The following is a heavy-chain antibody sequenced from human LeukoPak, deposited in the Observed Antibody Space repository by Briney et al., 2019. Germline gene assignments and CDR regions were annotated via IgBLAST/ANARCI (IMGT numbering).Heavy chain of an antibody. J-gene: IGHJ4*02. CDR3: ARDLAAAPLDY. D-gene: IGHD6-13*01. CDR2: IWYDGSNK. Sequence: GGSLRLSCAASGFTFSSYGMHWVRQAPGKGLEWVAVIWYDGSNKYYADSVEGRFTISRDNSKNTLYLQMNSLRAEDTAVYYCARDLAAAPLDYWGQGTLVTVSS. V-gene: IGHV3-33*01. CDR1: GFTFSSYG.